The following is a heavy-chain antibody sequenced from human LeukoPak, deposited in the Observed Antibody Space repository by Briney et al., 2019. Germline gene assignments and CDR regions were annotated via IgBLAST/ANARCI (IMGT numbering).Heavy chain of an antibody. CDR1: GFTFSNYA. V-gene: IGHV3-23*01. CDR3: AKDGGSGMGFDP. Sequence: PGGSLRLSCAASGFTFSNYAMTWVRQAPGKGLEWVSGIRAGGGSTNFADSVRGRFTLSTDNSKNTLYLQMSSLRAEDAAIYYCAKDGGSGMGFDPWGQGTLVTVSS. CDR2: IRAGGGST. D-gene: IGHD3-10*01. J-gene: IGHJ5*02.